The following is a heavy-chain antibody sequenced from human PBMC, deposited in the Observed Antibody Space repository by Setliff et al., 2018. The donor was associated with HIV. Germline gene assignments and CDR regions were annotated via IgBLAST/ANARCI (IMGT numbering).Heavy chain of an antibody. V-gene: IGHV4-31*03. CDR1: GGSISSGGYY. D-gene: IGHD6-19*01. CDR2: IYYSGST. CDR3: ARDSGWYFVDY. J-gene: IGHJ4*02. Sequence: SLTCTVSGGSISSGGYYWSWIRQHPGKGLEWIGYIYYSGSTYYNPSLKSRVTISVDTSKNQFSLKLSSVTAADTAVYYCARDSGWYFVDYWGQGTLVTVSS.